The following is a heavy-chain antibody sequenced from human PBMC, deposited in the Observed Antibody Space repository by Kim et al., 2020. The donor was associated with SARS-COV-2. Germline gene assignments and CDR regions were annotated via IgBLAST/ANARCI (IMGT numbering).Heavy chain of an antibody. V-gene: IGHV3-30*02. D-gene: IGHD3-16*02. CDR3: AKDSLDYYYGMDV. J-gene: IGHJ6*02. Sequence: YADSGKGRFTISRANSKNTLYLQMNSLRAEYTAVYYCAKDSLDYYYGMDVWGQGTTVTVSS.